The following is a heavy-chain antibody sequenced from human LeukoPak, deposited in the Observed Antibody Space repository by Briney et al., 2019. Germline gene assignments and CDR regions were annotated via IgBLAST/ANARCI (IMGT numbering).Heavy chain of an antibody. J-gene: IGHJ5*01. CDR1: GFTFSSFS. CDR2: ISSSSGSI. CDR3: VKDFGGELDS. D-gene: IGHD3-10*01. V-gene: IGHV3-21*01. Sequence: GGSLRLSCAASGFTFSSFSMNWVRQAPGKGLEWVSSISSSSGSIYYADSLKGRFTISRDSVENTLHLQMNSLRAEDTAVYYCVKDFGGELDSWGQGTLVTVSS.